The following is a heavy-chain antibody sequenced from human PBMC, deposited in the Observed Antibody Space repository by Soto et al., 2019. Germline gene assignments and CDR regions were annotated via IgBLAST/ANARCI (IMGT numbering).Heavy chain of an antibody. Sequence: EASVKVSCKASGYTFTSYDINWVRQATGQGLEWMGWMNPNSGNTGYAQKFQGRVTMTRNTSISTAYMELSSLRSEDTAVYYCARVHYRYCSGGSCYGTYWGQGTLVTVSS. D-gene: IGHD2-15*01. CDR1: GYTFTSYD. V-gene: IGHV1-8*01. CDR3: ARVHYRYCSGGSCYGTY. J-gene: IGHJ4*02. CDR2: MNPNSGNT.